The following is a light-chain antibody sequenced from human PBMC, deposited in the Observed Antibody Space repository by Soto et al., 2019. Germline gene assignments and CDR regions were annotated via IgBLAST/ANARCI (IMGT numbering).Light chain of an antibody. Sequence: EIVMTQSPATLSVSPGEGATLSCTASQSMTTKLAWYQKKPGQDPRLLIFAASTRATGVPARFSGSGSGTEFNLTISSLQSEDSAVYYCHQYNNWPQTFGQGTKVDIK. CDR3: HQYNNWPQT. J-gene: IGKJ1*01. V-gene: IGKV3-15*01. CDR1: QSMTTK. CDR2: AAS.